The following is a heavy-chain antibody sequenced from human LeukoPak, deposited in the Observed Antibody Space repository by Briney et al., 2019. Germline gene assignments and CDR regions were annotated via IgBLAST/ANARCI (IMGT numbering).Heavy chain of an antibody. J-gene: IGHJ3*02. D-gene: IGHD3-16*01. CDR1: GYTFTSYG. V-gene: IGHV1-18*01. Sequence: ASVKVSCKASGYTFTSYGISWVRQAPGQGLEWMGWISAYNGNTNYAQKLQGRVTMTTDSSTSTAYMELRSLRSDDTAVYYCATDRGSFDAFDIWGQGTMVTVSS. CDR3: ATDRGSFDAFDI. CDR2: ISAYNGNT.